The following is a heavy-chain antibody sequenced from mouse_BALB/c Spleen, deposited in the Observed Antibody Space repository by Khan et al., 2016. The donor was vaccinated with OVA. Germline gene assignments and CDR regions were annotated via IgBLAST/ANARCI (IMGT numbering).Heavy chain of an antibody. V-gene: IGHV1-7*01. CDR2: INPSTGYT. CDR3: GRSGHYGAWFAY. CDR1: GYSFTTYW. D-gene: IGHD2-1*01. J-gene: IGHJ3*01. Sequence: QVRLQQSGAELAKPGASVKISCKASGYSFTTYWMHWVKQRPGQGLEWIGYINPSTGYTNYNQNFRDRATLTADESSSTAYMELNSLTSDDSAVYFCGRSGHYGAWFAYWGQGTLVTVSA.